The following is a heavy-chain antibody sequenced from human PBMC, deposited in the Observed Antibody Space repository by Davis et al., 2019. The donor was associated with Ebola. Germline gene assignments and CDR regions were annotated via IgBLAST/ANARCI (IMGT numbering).Heavy chain of an antibody. Sequence: ASVKVSCKASGYTFSSYGISWVRQAPGQGLEWMGWINPHNGNTNYAQNVQGRVIMTSDTATTTAYMEVGSLRSDDTAVYYCARAQFPTTSDHWGQGTLVTVSS. CDR2: INPHNGNT. CDR1: GYTFSSYG. CDR3: ARAQFPTTSDH. V-gene: IGHV1-18*01. D-gene: IGHD1-1*01. J-gene: IGHJ4*02.